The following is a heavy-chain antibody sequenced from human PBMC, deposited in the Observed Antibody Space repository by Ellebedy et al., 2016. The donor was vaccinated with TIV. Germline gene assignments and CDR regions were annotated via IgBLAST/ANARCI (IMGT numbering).Heavy chain of an antibody. D-gene: IGHD2-15*01. V-gene: IGHV3-30-3*01. CDR1: GFTFSSNA. J-gene: IGHJ1*01. CDR2: ISYDGSNK. CDR3: ARDPARHCSGGSCFGYFQH. Sequence: LSLTCAASGFTFSSNAMHWVRQAPGKGLEWVAVISYDGSNKYYADSVKGRFTISRDNSENTLYLQMNSLRAEDTAVYYCARDPARHCSGGSCFGYFQHWGQGTLVTVSS.